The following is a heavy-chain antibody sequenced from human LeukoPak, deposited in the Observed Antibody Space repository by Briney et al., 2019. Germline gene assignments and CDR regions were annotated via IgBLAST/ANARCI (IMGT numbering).Heavy chain of an antibody. D-gene: IGHD3-10*01. Sequence: GGSLRLSCAASGFTFSSYAMHWVRQAPGKGLEWVAVISYDGSNKYYADSVKGRFTISRDNSKNTLYLQMNSLRAEDTAVYYCARAFYGSGHKWFDPWGQGTLVTVSS. CDR1: GFTFSSYA. V-gene: IGHV3-30-3*01. CDR3: ARAFYGSGHKWFDP. J-gene: IGHJ5*02. CDR2: ISYDGSNK.